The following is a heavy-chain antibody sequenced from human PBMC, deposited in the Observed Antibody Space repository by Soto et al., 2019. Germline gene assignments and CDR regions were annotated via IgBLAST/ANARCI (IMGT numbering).Heavy chain of an antibody. Sequence: PSETLSLTCAVSGGSISSGLYSWSWIRQPPGQGLEWIGYIYNSGNTYYNPSLMSRVTISVDRSQNHFSLKLTSVTAADTAVYYCARGSDGVWNWFDPWGQGTQVTVSS. CDR3: ARGSDGVWNWFDP. J-gene: IGHJ5*02. V-gene: IGHV4-30-2*01. D-gene: IGHD2-21*02. CDR2: IYNSGNT. CDR1: GGSISSGLYS.